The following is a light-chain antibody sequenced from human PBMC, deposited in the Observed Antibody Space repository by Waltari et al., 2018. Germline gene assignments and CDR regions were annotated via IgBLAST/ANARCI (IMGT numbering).Light chain of an antibody. Sequence: EIVLTQSPGTLSLSPGARATLSCRASQYVSSSYLAWYQQKPGQAPRLLIYGASSRATGIPDRCSGSGSGTDFTLTISRLEPEDFAVFYCQQYGSSPRTFGQGTKVEIK. CDR3: QQYGSSPRT. CDR1: QYVSSSY. V-gene: IGKV3-20*01. J-gene: IGKJ1*01. CDR2: GAS.